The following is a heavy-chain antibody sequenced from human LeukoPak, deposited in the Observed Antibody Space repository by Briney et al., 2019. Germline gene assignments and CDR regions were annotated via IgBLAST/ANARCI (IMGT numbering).Heavy chain of an antibody. J-gene: IGHJ5*02. CDR2: INPNSGGT. V-gene: IGHV1-2*02. CDR3: AREEDYGDYAWFDP. Sequence: ASVKVSCKASGYTFTGYYMHWVRQAPGQGLEWVGWINPNSGGTNYAQKFQGRVTMTRDTSISTAYMELSRLRSDDTAVYYCAREEDYGDYAWFDPWGQGTLVTVSS. D-gene: IGHD4-17*01. CDR1: GYTFTGYY.